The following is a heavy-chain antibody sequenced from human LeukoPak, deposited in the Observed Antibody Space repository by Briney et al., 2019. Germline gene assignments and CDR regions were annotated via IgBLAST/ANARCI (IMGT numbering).Heavy chain of an antibody. J-gene: IGHJ4*02. CDR3: TRDYRVGCTGGSCYPIDY. D-gene: IGHD2-15*01. V-gene: IGHV3-30*07. CDR2: IAYDGTNK. CDR1: GFTFSSHA. Sequence: GGSLRLSCAASGFTFSSHAMHWVRQAPGKGLEWVAVIAYDGTNKYYADSVKGRFTMSRDNSKNTLYLEMDSLRAEDTAVYYCTRDYRVGCTGGSCYPIDYRGQGTLVTVSS.